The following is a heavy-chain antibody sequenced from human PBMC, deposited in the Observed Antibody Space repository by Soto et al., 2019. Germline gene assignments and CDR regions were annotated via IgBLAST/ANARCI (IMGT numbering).Heavy chain of an antibody. CDR1: GFTFSSYA. Sequence: QVQLVESGGGVVQPGRSLRLSRAASGFTFSSYAMHWVRQAPGKGLAWVAVISYEGSNKYYADYVKGRFTISRDNSKNPLYLQMNSLRAEDTAVYYCARDVGYSSSWYVDYYYYYGMDVWGQGTTVTVSS. CDR3: ARDVGYSSSWYVDYYYYYGMDV. D-gene: IGHD6-13*01. V-gene: IGHV3-30-3*01. J-gene: IGHJ6*02. CDR2: ISYEGSNK.